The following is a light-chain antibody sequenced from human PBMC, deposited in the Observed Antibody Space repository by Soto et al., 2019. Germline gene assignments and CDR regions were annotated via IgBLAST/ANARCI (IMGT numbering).Light chain of an antibody. V-gene: IGLV2-14*03. J-gene: IGLJ1*01. CDR1: SSDVGGYNY. Sequence: QSVLTQPASVSGSPGQSITISCTGTSSDVGGYNYVSWYQQHPGKAPKLMIYDVSNRPSGVSNRFSGSKSGNTASLTISGRQAEDEADYYCSSYKSSSNPYVFGTGTKLTVL. CDR3: SSYKSSSNPYV. CDR2: DVS.